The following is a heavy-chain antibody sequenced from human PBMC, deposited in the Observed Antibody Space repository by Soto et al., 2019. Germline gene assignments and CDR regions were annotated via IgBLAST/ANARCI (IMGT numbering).Heavy chain of an antibody. CDR1: GGSISSSSYY. CDR2: IYYSGST. V-gene: IGHV4-39*01. D-gene: IGHD1-26*01. J-gene: IGHJ4*02. CDR3: ARAYSGSRPYFDY. Sequence: SETLSLTCTVSGGSISSSSYYWGWIRQPPGKGLEWIGSIYYSGSTYYNPSLKSRVTISVDTSKNQFSLKLSSVTAADTAVYYCARAYSGSRPYFDYWGQGTLVTVSS.